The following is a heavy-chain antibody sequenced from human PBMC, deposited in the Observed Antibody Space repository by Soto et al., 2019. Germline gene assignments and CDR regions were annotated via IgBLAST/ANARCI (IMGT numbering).Heavy chain of an antibody. V-gene: IGHV1-58*02. D-gene: IGHD5-18*01. CDR3: AVEYTAMDPRGFTLYYGMDV. Sequence: SVKVSCKASGFTFTSSAMQWVRQARGQRLEWIGWIVVGSGNTNYAQKFQERVTITRDMSTSTAYMELSSLRSEDTAVYYCAVEYTAMDPRGFTLYYGMDVWGQGTTVTVSS. CDR1: GFTFTSSA. J-gene: IGHJ6*02. CDR2: IVVGSGNT.